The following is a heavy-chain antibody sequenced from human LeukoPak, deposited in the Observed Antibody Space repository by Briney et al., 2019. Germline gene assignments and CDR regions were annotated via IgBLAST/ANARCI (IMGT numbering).Heavy chain of an antibody. J-gene: IGHJ3*02. CDR1: GGSISSYY. D-gene: IGHD4-17*01. V-gene: IGHV4-59*01. CDR2: IYYSGST. CDR3: ARVEAGGYGDFAAFDI. Sequence: PSETLSLTCTVPGGSISSYYWSWIRQPPGKGLEWIGYIYYSGSTNYNPSLKSRVTISVDTSKNQFSLKLSSVTAADTAVYYCARVEAGGYGDFAAFDIWGQGTMVTVSS.